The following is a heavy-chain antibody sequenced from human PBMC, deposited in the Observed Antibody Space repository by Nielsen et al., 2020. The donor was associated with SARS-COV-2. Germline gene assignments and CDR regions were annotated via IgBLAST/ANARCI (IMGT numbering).Heavy chain of an antibody. CDR1: GGSISSSSYY. CDR2: IYYSGST. J-gene: IGHJ4*02. D-gene: IGHD3-3*01. V-gene: IGHV4-39*07. Sequence: SETLSLTCTVSGGSISSSSYYWGWIRPPPGKGLEWIGSIYYSGSTYYNPSPKSRVTISVDTSKNQFSLKLSSVTAADTAVYYCARGGDYDFWSGYYNAFDYWGQGTLVTVSS. CDR3: ARGGDYDFWSGYYNAFDY.